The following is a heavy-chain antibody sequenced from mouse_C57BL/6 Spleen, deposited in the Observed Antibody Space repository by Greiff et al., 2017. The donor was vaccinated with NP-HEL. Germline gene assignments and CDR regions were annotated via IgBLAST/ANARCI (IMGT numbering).Heavy chain of an antibody. V-gene: IGHV1-80*01. CDR3: ATDSSGYGAMDY. CDR2: IYPGDGDT. D-gene: IGHD3-2*02. Sequence: QVQLKESGAELVKPGASVKISCKASGYAFSSYWMNWVKQRPGTGLEWIGQIYPGDGDTNYNGKFKGKATLTADKSSSTAYMQLSSLTSEDSAVYVCATDSSGYGAMDYWGQGTSVTVSS. J-gene: IGHJ4*01. CDR1: GYAFSSYW.